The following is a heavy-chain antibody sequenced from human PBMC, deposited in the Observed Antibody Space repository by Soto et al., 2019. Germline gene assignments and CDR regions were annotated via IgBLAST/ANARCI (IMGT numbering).Heavy chain of an antibody. CDR1: GGTFSSYA. D-gene: IGHD2-15*01. Sequence: QVQLVQSGAEVKKPGSSVKVSCKASGGTFSSYAISWVRQAPGQGLEWMGGIIPIFGTANYAQKFQGRVMITADESTSTAYMELSSLRSEDTAVYYCAREGELGYCSGGSCPFDYWCQGTLVTVSS. CDR3: AREGELGYCSGGSCPFDY. J-gene: IGHJ4*02. CDR2: IIPIFGTA. V-gene: IGHV1-69*01.